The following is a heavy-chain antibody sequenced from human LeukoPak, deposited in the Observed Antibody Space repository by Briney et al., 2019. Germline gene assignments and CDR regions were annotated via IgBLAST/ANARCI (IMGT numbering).Heavy chain of an antibody. CDR1: GYTFTSYA. CDR3: ARDKRPEYYYDSSGYYY. D-gene: IGHD3-22*01. CDR2: INAGNGNT. J-gene: IGHJ4*02. V-gene: IGHV1-3*01. Sequence: ASVKVSCKASGYTFTSYAMHWVRQAPEQRLEWMGWINAGNGNTKYSQKFQGRVTITRDTSASTAYMELSSLRSEDTAVYYCARDKRPEYYYDSSGYYYWGQGTLVTVSS.